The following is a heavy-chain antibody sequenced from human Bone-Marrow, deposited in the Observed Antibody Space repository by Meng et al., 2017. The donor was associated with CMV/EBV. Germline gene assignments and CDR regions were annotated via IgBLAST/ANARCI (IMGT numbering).Heavy chain of an antibody. CDR2: ISSSSSYI. CDR3: ARVQGQQLVTYYYYGMDV. D-gene: IGHD6-13*01. V-gene: IGHV3-21*01. J-gene: IGHJ6*02. Sequence: GGSLRLSCAASGFTFSSYAMHWVRQAPGKGLEWVSSISSSSSYIYYADSVKGRFTISRDNAKNSLYLQMNSLRAEDTAVYYCARVQGQQLVTYYYYGMDVWGQGTTVTVSS. CDR1: GFTFSSYA.